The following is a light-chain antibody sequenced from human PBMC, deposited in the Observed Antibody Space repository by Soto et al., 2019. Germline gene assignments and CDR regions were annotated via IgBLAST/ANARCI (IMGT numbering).Light chain of an antibody. Sequence: IQLTQSPSSLSASVRDRVTLACRSSQDIAIYLAWYPQKPGEAPKLLIYAASTLYGGVPSRFSGSGSGTDFALTITSLQAEDFATYYCQQLRMYPSTLGGGTKVDIK. V-gene: IGKV1-9*01. CDR3: QQLRMYPST. CDR2: AAS. J-gene: IGKJ4*01. CDR1: QDIAIY.